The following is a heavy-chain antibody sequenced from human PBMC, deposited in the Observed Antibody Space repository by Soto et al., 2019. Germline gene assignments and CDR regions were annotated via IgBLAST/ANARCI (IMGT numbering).Heavy chain of an antibody. CDR3: ATHVPYIHFAY. CDR1: VFPFNSYA. Sequence: EVQVLESGGGSVQPGGSLRLSCAASVFPFNSYAMSWVRQTPGKGLEWVSSISGTGESTYYADSVKGRFIISRDNSKNTLYLQMNSLSGEATAVYYCATHVPYIHFAYWGQGTLVTVSS. D-gene: IGHD2-2*02. J-gene: IGHJ4*02. CDR2: ISGTGEST. V-gene: IGHV3-23*01.